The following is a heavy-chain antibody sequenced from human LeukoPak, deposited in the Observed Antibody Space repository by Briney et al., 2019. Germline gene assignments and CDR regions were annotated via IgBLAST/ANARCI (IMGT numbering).Heavy chain of an antibody. CDR3: ARGGPGYSYGNFDY. CDR2: IGTAGDT. V-gene: IGHV3-13*01. D-gene: IGHD5-18*01. J-gene: IGHJ4*02. CDR1: GFTFSSYD. Sequence: GGSLRLSCAASGFTFSSYDMHWVRQATGKGLEWVSAIGTAGDTYYPGSVKGRFTISRENAKNSLYLQMNSLRAGDTAVYYCARGGPGYSYGNFDYWGQGILVTVSS.